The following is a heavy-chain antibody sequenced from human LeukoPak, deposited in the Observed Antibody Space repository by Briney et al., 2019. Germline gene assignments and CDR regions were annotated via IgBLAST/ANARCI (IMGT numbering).Heavy chain of an antibody. CDR1: GYTFTSYY. Sequence: ASVKVSCKASGYTFTSYYMRWVRQAPGQGLEWMGIINPSGGSTSYAQKFQGRVTMTRDTSTSTVYMELSSLRSEDTAVYYCARMYSSSGDYYYGMDVWGQGTTVTVSS. CDR2: INPSGGST. D-gene: IGHD6-6*01. J-gene: IGHJ6*02. V-gene: IGHV1-46*01. CDR3: ARMYSSSGDYYYGMDV.